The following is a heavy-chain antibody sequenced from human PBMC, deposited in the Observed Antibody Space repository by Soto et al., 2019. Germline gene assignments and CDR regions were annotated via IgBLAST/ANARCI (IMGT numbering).Heavy chain of an antibody. CDR3: ARGGSSSDY. CDR1: GGTFSTYA. J-gene: IGHJ4*02. V-gene: IGHV1-69*12. D-gene: IGHD6-13*01. CDR2: IIPSTGST. Sequence: QVQLVQSGAEVKKPGSSVKVSCKAFGGTFSTYAVSWVRQAPGQGLEWVGGIIPSTGSTNHAQKFQGRVTSTADESTRTVYMELTSLRSDDTAVDYCARGGSSSDYWGQGTLVTVSS.